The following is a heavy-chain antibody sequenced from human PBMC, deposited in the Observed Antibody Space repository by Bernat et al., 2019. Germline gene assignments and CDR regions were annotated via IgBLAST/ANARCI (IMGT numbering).Heavy chain of an antibody. CDR3: ARAAGTIHFLTGAQDDYYGMDV. CDR2: INSDGSST. Sequence: VQLVESGGGLVQPGGSLRLSCAASGFTFSSYWMHWVRQAPGKGLVWVSRINSDGSSTSYADSVKGRFTISRDNAKNTLYLQMNSLRAEDTAVYYCARAAGTIHFLTGAQDDYYGMDVWGQGTTVTVSS. CDR1: GFTFSSYW. V-gene: IGHV3-74*01. J-gene: IGHJ6*02. D-gene: IGHD6-13*01.